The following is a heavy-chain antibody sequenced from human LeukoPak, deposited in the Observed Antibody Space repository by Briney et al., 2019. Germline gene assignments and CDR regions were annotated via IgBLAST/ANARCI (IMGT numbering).Heavy chain of an antibody. CDR3: ARGGYCSSTSCRSWFDP. CDR2: IIPILGIA. CDR1: GGTFSSYT. Sequence: GASVKVSCKASGGTFSSYTISWVRQARGQGLEWMGRIIPILGIANYAQKFQGRVTITADKSTSTAYMELSSLRSEDTAVYYCARGGYCSSTSCRSWFDPWGQGTLVTVSS. J-gene: IGHJ5*02. V-gene: IGHV1-69*02. D-gene: IGHD2-2*01.